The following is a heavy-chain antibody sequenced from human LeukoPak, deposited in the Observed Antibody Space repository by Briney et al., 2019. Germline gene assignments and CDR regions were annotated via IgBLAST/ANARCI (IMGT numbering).Heavy chain of an antibody. CDR2: IYYSGST. D-gene: IGHD4/OR15-4a*01. Sequence: PSETLSLTCTVSGGSISSYYWSWIRQPPGKGLEWIGYIYYSGSTNHNPSLKSRVTISVDTSKNQFSLKLSSVTAADTAVYYCARGPYGGVPRPYYFDYWGQGTLVTVSS. V-gene: IGHV4-59*01. CDR3: ARGPYGGVPRPYYFDY. J-gene: IGHJ4*02. CDR1: GGSISSYY.